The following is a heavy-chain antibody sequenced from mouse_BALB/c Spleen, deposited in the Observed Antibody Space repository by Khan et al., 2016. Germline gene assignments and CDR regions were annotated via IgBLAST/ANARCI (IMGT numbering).Heavy chain of an antibody. Sequence: EVELVESGGGLVKPGGSLKLSCAASGFTFSTYTMSWLRQTPEKRLEWVATISSGGSYTHSHDGVLGRITISRDNAKNTLYLQMSSLKAEDTAIYYCARDRTGVVAVRYFDVWGAGTTVSVSS. CDR1: GFTFSTYT. V-gene: IGHV5-6-4*01. CDR3: ARDRTGVVAVRYFDV. D-gene: IGHD1-1*01. J-gene: IGHJ1*01. CDR2: ISSGGSYT.